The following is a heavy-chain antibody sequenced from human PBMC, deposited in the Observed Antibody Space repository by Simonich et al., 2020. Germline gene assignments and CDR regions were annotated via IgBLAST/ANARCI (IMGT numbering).Heavy chain of an antibody. D-gene: IGHD4-4*01. Sequence: EVQLVESGGGLVQPGGSLRLSCAASGFTFSSYWMHWVRQAPGKGLGWVSRSNSDGSSTSYADSVKGRFTISRDNAKNTLYLQMNSLRAEDTAVYYCARDYSNYDAFDIWGQGTMVTVSS. V-gene: IGHV3-74*01. CDR1: GFTFSSYW. J-gene: IGHJ3*02. CDR3: ARDYSNYDAFDI. CDR2: SNSDGSST.